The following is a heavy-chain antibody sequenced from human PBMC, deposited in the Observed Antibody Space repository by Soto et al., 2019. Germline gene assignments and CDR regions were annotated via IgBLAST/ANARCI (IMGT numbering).Heavy chain of an antibody. CDR3: AKTTGTTVRGAFDI. CDR2: FSGSGIST. Sequence: SGGSLRLSCAASGFTFSSYAMSWVRQAPGKGLEWVSTFSGSGISTYYADSVKGRFTISRDNSKNTLYLQMNSLRAEDSALYYCAKTTGTTVRGAFDIWGQGTMVTVSS. V-gene: IGHV3-23*01. D-gene: IGHD4-17*01. CDR1: GFTFSSYA. J-gene: IGHJ3*02.